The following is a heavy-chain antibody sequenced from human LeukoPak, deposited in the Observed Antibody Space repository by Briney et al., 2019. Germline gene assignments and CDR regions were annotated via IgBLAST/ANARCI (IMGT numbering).Heavy chain of an antibody. CDR3: ARSPDIVVVPAAIRAASYYYCGMDV. D-gene: IGHD2-2*01. J-gene: IGHJ6*02. Sequence: SETLSLTCTVSGGSISSYYWSWIRQPPGKGLEWIGYIYYSGSTNYNPSLKSRVTISVDTPKNQFSLKLSSVTAADTAVYYCARSPDIVVVPAAIRAASYYYCGMDVWGQGTTVTVSS. CDR2: IYYSGST. CDR1: GGSISSYY. V-gene: IGHV4-59*01.